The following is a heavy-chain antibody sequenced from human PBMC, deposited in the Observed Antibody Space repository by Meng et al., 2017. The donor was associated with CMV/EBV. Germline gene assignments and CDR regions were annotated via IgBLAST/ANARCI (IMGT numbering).Heavy chain of an antibody. Sequence: ASVKDSCKASGYTLTGYYMHWVRQAPGQGREWMGWINPNSGGTNYAQKFQGRVTMTRETSISTAYMELSRLRSDDTAVYYCARGYATQWLLRYYFDYWGQGTLVTVSS. V-gene: IGHV1-2*02. CDR2: INPNSGGT. CDR3: ARGYATQWLLRYYFDY. J-gene: IGHJ4*02. D-gene: IGHD6-19*01. CDR1: GYTLTGYY.